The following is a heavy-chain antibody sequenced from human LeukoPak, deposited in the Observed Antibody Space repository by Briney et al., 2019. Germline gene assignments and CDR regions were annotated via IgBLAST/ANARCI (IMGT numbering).Heavy chain of an antibody. CDR1: GFTFSSYS. V-gene: IGHV3-21*01. CDR3: ARERGDTAMGYYYYYYMDV. D-gene: IGHD5-18*01. Sequence: PGGSLRLSCAASGFTFSSYSMNWVRQAPGKGLEWVSSISSSSSYIYYADSVKGRFTISRDNAKNSLYLQMNSLRAEDTAVYYCARERGDTAMGYYYYYYMDVWGKGTTVTVSS. J-gene: IGHJ6*03. CDR2: ISSSSSYI.